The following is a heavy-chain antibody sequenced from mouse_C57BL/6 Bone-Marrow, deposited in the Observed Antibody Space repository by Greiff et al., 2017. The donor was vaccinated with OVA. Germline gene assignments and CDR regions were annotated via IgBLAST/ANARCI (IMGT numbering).Heavy chain of an antibody. CDR1: GYTFTDYY. Sequence: VQLQQSGPELVKPGASVKISCKASGYTFTDYYMNWVKQSHGKSLEWIGDINPNNGGTSYNQKFKGKATLTVDKSSSTAYMELRSLTSEDSALYYCARKGAQATFWFAYWGQGTLVTVSA. J-gene: IGHJ3*01. D-gene: IGHD3-2*02. V-gene: IGHV1-26*01. CDR2: INPNNGGT. CDR3: ARKGAQATFWFAY.